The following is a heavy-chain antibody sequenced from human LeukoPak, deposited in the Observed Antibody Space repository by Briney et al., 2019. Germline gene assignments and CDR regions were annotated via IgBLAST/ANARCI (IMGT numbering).Heavy chain of an antibody. D-gene: IGHD3-22*01. CDR2: IKQDGSEK. V-gene: IGHV3-7*01. CDR1: GFTFSKYW. Sequence: GGPLRLSCAASGFTFSKYWMSWVRQAPGKGLEWVANIKQDGSEKYYVDSVKGRFTISRDNAKNSLYVQMNSLRAEDTAVYYCARVVSPSSMTVVVSYDYWGQGTLVTVSS. J-gene: IGHJ4*02. CDR3: ARVVSPSSMTVVVSYDY.